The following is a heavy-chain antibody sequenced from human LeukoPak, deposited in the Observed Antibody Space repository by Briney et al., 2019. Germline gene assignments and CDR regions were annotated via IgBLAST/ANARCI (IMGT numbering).Heavy chain of an antibody. V-gene: IGHV4-61*02. Sequence: KTSETLSLTCTVSGGSISSGSYYWSWIRQPAGKGLEWIGRIYTSGSTNYNPSLKSRVTISVDTSKNQFSLKLSSVTAADTAVYYCARRPLSGSGWYFRGAFDIWGQGTMVTVSS. CDR1: GGSISSGSYY. CDR3: ARRPLSGSGWYFRGAFDI. D-gene: IGHD6-19*01. J-gene: IGHJ3*02. CDR2: IYTSGST.